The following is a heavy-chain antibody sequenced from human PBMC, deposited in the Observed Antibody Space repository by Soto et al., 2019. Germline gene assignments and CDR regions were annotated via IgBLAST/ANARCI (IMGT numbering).Heavy chain of an antibody. Sequence: TFINYDINWVRQATGQGPEWMGFLTPSTGNTGYARRFQGRLTLTSDTSTGTAYMELRGLTSADTAVYYCVALARWGQGSLVTVSS. D-gene: IGHD6-6*01. CDR3: VALAR. J-gene: IGHJ4*02. V-gene: IGHV1-8*01. CDR1: TFINYD. CDR2: LTPSTGNT.